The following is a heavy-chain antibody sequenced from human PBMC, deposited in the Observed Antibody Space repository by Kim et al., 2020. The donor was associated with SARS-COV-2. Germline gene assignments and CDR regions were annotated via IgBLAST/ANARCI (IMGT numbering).Heavy chain of an antibody. J-gene: IGHJ4*02. D-gene: IGHD3-3*01. Sequence: GGSLRLSCAASGFAFSNYAMSWVRQAPGKGLEWVSAMSGMSGSGSTTYYADSVKGRFTVSRDNSKNTLYLQMNSLRAEDTAIYYCTNGGVDTNYHYFDYWGQGTLVTVSS. CDR1: GFAFSNYA. CDR3: TNGGVDTNYHYFDY. CDR2: MSGMSGSGSTT. V-gene: IGHV3-23*01.